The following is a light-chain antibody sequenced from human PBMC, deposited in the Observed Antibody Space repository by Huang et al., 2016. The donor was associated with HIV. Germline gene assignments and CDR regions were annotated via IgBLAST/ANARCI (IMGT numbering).Light chain of an antibody. J-gene: IGKJ2*01. CDR2: TAS. CDR3: QQYNRFYT. V-gene: IGKV1-5*03. Sequence: DIQMTQSPSTLSASVGDRVTITCRASQSVGNGLAWYQQKPGQAPKRLIYTASTLQNGVPSRFSGSGSETEFTLTINSLQPDDFATYYCQQYNRFYTFGQGTRLDIK. CDR1: QSVGNG.